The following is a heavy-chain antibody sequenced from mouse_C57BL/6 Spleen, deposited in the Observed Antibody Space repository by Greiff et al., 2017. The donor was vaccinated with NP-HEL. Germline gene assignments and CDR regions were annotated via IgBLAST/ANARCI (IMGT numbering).Heavy chain of an antibody. D-gene: IGHD1-3*01. Sequence: VQLQQSGPELVKPGASVKIPCKASGYTFTDYNMDWLKQSHGKSLDWIGDINPNNGGTIYNQKFKGKATLTVDKSSSTAYMERRSLTSEDTAVYYCAREGGHKGYFDYWGQGTTLTVSS. CDR3: AREGGHKGYFDY. J-gene: IGHJ2*01. CDR2: INPNNGGT. V-gene: IGHV1-18*01. CDR1: GYTFTDYN.